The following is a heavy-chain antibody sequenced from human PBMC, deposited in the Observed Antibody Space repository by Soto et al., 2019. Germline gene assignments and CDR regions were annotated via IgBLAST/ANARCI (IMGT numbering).Heavy chain of an antibody. CDR3: ARGGSLNWYFDL. CDR2: INSDGSST. Sequence: EVQLVESGGGLVQPGGSLRLSCAASGFTFSSYWMQWVRQAPGKGLVWVSRINSDGSSTSYADSVKDRFTISRDNAKNTLYLQMNSLRVEDTAVYYCARGGSLNWYFDLWGRGTLVTVSS. CDR1: GFTFSSYW. J-gene: IGHJ2*01. D-gene: IGHD1-26*01. V-gene: IGHV3-74*01.